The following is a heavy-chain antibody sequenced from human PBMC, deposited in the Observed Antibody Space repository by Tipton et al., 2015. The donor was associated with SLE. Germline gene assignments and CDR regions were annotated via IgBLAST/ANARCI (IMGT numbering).Heavy chain of an antibody. V-gene: IGHV4-34*01. CDR2: INHSGST. CDR1: AGSFGGYY. Sequence: TLSLTCAVYAGSFGGYYWSWIRQSPGKGLEWIGEINHSGSTNYNPSLKSRVTISVDTSKNQFSLKLSSVTAADTAVYYCARGYWYFDLWGRGTLVTVSS. J-gene: IGHJ2*01. CDR3: ARGYWYFDL.